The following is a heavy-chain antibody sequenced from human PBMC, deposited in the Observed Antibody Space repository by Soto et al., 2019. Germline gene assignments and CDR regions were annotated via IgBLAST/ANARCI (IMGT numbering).Heavy chain of an antibody. Sequence: SETLSLTCSFSVGSINSNNYYCGWVRQPPWKGLEWIGSIYYSGYTYYNPSLKSRITTSLDTSKNQVSLKLSSVTAADAAVYYCARHVGPGSYEDWYFDIWGRGTLVIVSS. CDR2: IYYSGYT. V-gene: IGHV4-39*01. D-gene: IGHD3-10*01. CDR3: ARHVGPGSYEDWYFDI. J-gene: IGHJ2*01. CDR1: VGSINSNNYY.